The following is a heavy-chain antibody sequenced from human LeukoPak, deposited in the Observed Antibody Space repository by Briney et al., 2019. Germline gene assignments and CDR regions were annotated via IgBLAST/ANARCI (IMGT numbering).Heavy chain of an antibody. CDR1: GYTFTSYD. V-gene: IGHV1-8*01. CDR2: MNPNSGNT. Sequence: ASVKVSCKASGYTFTSYDINWVRQATGQGLEWMGWMNPNSGNTGYAQKFQGRVTMTTDTSTSTAYMELRSLRSDDTAVYYCARDLRVSRVAVAGMGDSYWGQGTLDTVSS. J-gene: IGHJ4*02. D-gene: IGHD6-19*01. CDR3: ARDLRVSRVAVAGMGDSY.